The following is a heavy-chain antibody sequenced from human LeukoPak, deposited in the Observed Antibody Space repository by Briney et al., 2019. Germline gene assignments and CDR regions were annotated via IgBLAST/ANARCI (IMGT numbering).Heavy chain of an antibody. D-gene: IGHD1-1*01. CDR3: ARDSNDSPYYYYGMDV. V-gene: IGHV3-11*01. Sequence: GGSLRLSCAASGFTFGDYYMSWIRQAPGKGLEWVSYISSSGSTIYYADSVKGRFTISRDNAKNSLYLQMNSLRAEDTAVYYCARDSNDSPYYYYGMDVWGQGTTVTVSS. CDR1: GFTFGDYY. CDR2: ISSSGSTI. J-gene: IGHJ6*02.